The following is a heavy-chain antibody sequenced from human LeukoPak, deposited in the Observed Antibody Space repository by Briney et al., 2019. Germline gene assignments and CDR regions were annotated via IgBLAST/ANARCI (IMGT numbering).Heavy chain of an antibody. V-gene: IGHV3-23*01. Sequence: GQSLRLSWAASGFTFSSYAMNWVRQAPGKGLEWVSSISTSGVTTFYADSVNGRFTSSRDNSKNMLNMQMDSLRGEDTAIYFCAKYYGSGTYYAPSSSDYWGQGTLVTVSS. J-gene: IGHJ4*02. CDR2: ISTSGVTT. CDR3: AKYYGSGTYYAPSSSDY. D-gene: IGHD3-10*01. CDR1: GFTFSSYA.